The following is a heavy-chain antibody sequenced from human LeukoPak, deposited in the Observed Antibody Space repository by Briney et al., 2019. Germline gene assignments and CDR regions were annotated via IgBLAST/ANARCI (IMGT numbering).Heavy chain of an antibody. V-gene: IGHV4-34*01. CDR2: INHSGST. Sequence: SETLSPTCAVYGGSFSGYYWTWVRQPPGKGLEWIGEINHSGSTNYNPSLKSRVSISVDTSKNQFSLKLTSVTGADTAVYYCARIDYGSGTDYHYGMDVWGLGTTVTVSS. D-gene: IGHD3-10*01. CDR1: GGSFSGYY. CDR3: ARIDYGSGTDYHYGMDV. J-gene: IGHJ6*02.